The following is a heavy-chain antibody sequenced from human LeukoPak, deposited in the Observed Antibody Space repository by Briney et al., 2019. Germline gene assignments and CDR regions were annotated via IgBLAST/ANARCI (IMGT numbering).Heavy chain of an antibody. Sequence: SGGSLRLSCAASGFTFSNYWMSWVRQAPGKGLEWVANIKQDGSEKYYVDSVKGRFTISRDSAKNSLFLQMNGLRAEDTAVYYCATKLPAAGRGFDYWGQGTLVTVSS. CDR2: IKQDGSEK. CDR3: ATKLPAAGRGFDY. CDR1: GFTFSNYW. D-gene: IGHD6-13*01. V-gene: IGHV3-7*03. J-gene: IGHJ4*02.